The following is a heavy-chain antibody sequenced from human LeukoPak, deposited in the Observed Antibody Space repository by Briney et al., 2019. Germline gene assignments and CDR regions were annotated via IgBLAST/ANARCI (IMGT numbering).Heavy chain of an antibody. J-gene: IGHJ4*02. V-gene: IGHV2-5*02. CDR2: IYWDDDK. D-gene: IGHD3-22*01. CDR1: GFSLSTSGVG. CDR3: AHSGIGYYDSSGYLFDY. Sequence: SGPTLVNPTQTLTLTCTFSGFSLSTSGVGVGWIRQPPGKALEWLALIYWDDDKRYSPSLKSRLTITKDTSKNQVVLTMTNMDPVDTATYYCAHSGIGYYDSSGYLFDYWGQGTLVTVSS.